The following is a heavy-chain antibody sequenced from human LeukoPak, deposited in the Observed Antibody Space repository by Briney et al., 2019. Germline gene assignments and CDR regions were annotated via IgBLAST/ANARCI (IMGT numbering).Heavy chain of an antibody. CDR2: IRSKAYGGTT. D-gene: IGHD1/OR15-1a*01. J-gene: IGHJ4*02. CDR3: TRDGGYNWNNVVDY. Sequence: GGSLRLSCTASGFTFGDYAMSWFRQAPGKGLEWVGFIRSKAYGGTTEYAASVEGRFTISRDDSKSIAYLQMNSLKTEDTAVYYCTRDGGYNWNNVVDYWGQGTLVTVSS. V-gene: IGHV3-49*03. CDR1: GFTFGDYA.